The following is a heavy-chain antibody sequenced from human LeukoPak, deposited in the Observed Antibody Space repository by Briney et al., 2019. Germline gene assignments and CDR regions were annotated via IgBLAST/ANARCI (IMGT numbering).Heavy chain of an antibody. J-gene: IGHJ3*02. CDR1: GLTFSSYA. CDR3: ARGQHRVTYSDDAFDI. D-gene: IGHD4-11*01. Sequence: PGGSLRLSCAPSGLTFSSYAMHWVRQAPGKGLERVAVISYAGSNKFYADSVRGRVTISRDNSKNTLYLQMNNLKTEDTAVYYCARGQHRVTYSDDAFDIWGQGTMVTVSS. V-gene: IGHV3-30-3*01. CDR2: ISYAGSNK.